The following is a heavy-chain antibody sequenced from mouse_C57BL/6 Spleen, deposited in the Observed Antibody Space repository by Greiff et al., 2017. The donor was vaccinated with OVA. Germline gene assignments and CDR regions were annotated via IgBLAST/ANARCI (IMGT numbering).Heavy chain of an antibody. CDR2: ISSGSSTI. CDR1: GFTFSDYE. J-gene: IGHJ2*01. V-gene: IGHV5-17*01. CDR3: ARNPHFDY. Sequence: EVKLMESGGNLVKPGGSLKLSCAASGFTFSDYEMHWVRQAPEKGLAWVAYISSGSSTIYYADTVKGRFTISRDNAKNTLFLQMTSLRSEDTAMYYCARNPHFDYWGQGTTLTVSS.